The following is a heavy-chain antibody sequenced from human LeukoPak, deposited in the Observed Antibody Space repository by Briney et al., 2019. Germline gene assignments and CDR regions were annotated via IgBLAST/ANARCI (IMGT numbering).Heavy chain of an antibody. V-gene: IGHV1-69*04. J-gene: IGHJ4*02. CDR3: ATEDLEWLLSPYDY. CDR1: GGTFSSYT. CDR2: IIPILGIA. Sequence: ASVKVSCKASGGTFSSYTISWVRQAPGQGLEWMGRIIPILGIANYAQKFQGRVTVTADKSTSTAYMELSSLRSEDTAVYYCATEDLEWLLSPYDYWGQGTLVTVSS. D-gene: IGHD3-3*01.